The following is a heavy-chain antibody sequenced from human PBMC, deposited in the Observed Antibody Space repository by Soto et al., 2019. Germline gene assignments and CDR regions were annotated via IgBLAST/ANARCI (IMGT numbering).Heavy chain of an antibody. CDR1: GYTFTSYG. D-gene: IGHD6-19*01. V-gene: IGHV1-18*01. CDR3: ARDGYSSGWSGFDP. Sequence: ASVKVSGKSSGYTFTSYGISCVRQEHGQGLEWMGWISAYNGNTNYAQKLQGRVTMTTDTSTSTAYMELRSLRSDDTAVYSCARDGYSSGWSGFDPWGQGTLVTVSS. CDR2: ISAYNGNT. J-gene: IGHJ5*02.